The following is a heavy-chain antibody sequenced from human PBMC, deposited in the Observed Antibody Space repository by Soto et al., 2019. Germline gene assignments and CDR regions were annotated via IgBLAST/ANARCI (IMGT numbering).Heavy chain of an antibody. CDR2: IWYDGSNK. V-gene: IGHV3-33*01. D-gene: IGHD2-15*01. CDR3: AREREIVVVVAATQPLWD. J-gene: IGHJ4*02. CDR1: GFTFSSYG. Sequence: QVQLVESGGGVVQPGRSLRLSCAASGFTFSSYGMHWVRQAPGKGLEWVAVIWYDGSNKYYADSVKGRFTISRDNSKNTLYLQMNSLRAEDTAVYYCAREREIVVVVAATQPLWDWGQGTLVTVSS.